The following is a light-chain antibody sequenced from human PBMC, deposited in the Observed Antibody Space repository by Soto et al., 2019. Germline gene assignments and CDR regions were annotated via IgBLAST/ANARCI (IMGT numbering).Light chain of an antibody. J-gene: IGKJ1*01. Sequence: DIQMTQSPSTLSAFVGDRVTITCRASQSISDSLAWYQQKPGKAPKLLIYKASSLESGVPSRFSGSGSGTEFTLTISSLRPDDFATYYCQQYNTYHWTFGQGTKVEIK. CDR3: QQYNTYHWT. CDR1: QSISDS. V-gene: IGKV1-5*03. CDR2: KAS.